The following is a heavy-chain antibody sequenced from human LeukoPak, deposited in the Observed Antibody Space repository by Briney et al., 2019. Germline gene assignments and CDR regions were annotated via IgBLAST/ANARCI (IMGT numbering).Heavy chain of an antibody. V-gene: IGHV3-49*04. J-gene: IGHJ4*02. CDR2: IRSKPYGGTK. CDR1: GFILGDYA. Sequence: GGSLTLSCTASGFILGDYAMSWVRQAPGKGLGWVGFIRSKPYGGTKEYAASVKGRFSISRDDSKSIAYPQMNSLKTEDTAVYSCTRSAGYSSGWYHDYWGQGTLVTVSS. CDR3: TRSAGYSSGWYHDY. D-gene: IGHD6-19*01.